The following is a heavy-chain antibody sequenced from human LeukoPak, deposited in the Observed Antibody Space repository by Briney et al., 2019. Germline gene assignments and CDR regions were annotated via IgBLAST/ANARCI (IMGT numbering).Heavy chain of an antibody. CDR1: GFTFSSYA. CDR3: ASELRSAFDY. Sequence: GGSLRFSCAASGFTFSSYALSWVRQAPGKGLEWVSAISGSGGSTYYADSVKGRFTISRDKSKNTLYLQMNSLRAEDTAVYYCASELRSAFDYWGQGTLVTVSS. V-gene: IGHV3-23*01. D-gene: IGHD1-26*01. CDR2: ISGSGGST. J-gene: IGHJ4*02.